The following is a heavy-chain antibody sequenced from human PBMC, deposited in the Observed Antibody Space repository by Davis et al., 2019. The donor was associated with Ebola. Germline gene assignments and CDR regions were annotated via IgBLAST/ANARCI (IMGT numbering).Heavy chain of an antibody. V-gene: IGHV3-30*03. CDR2: LSYDGTYK. D-gene: IGHD4/OR15-4a*01. CDR1: GFTFGSYA. J-gene: IGHJ4*02. CDR3: ARLFDYRTIYDY. Sequence: GESLKISCAASGFTFGSYAMHWVRQAPGKGLEWVAVLSYDGTYKYYGDSVNGRFSISRDNSKNTLYLQMNSLRDEDTAVYYCARLFDYRTIYDYWGQGTRITVSS.